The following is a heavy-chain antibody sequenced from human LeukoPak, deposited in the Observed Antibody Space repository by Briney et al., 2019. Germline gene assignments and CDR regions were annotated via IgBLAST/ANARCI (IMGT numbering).Heavy chain of an antibody. V-gene: IGHV3-23*01. CDR2: ISGSGGST. Sequence: GGSLRLSCAASGFTFSSYAMSWVRQAPGEGLEWVSAISGSGGSTYYADSVKGRFTISRDNSKNTLYLQMNSLRAEDTAVYYCAKQILYGSGSYYNGGAFDIWGQGTMVTVSS. CDR1: GFTFSSYA. D-gene: IGHD3-10*01. J-gene: IGHJ3*02. CDR3: AKQILYGSGSYYNGGAFDI.